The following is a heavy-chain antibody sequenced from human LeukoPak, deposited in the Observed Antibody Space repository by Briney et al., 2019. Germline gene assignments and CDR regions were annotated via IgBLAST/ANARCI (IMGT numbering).Heavy chain of an antibody. D-gene: IGHD3-10*01. J-gene: IGHJ4*02. V-gene: IGHV3-53*01. CDR3: AKGHYYGSGSLDY. CDR1: GFTVSSNY. CDR2: IYSGGST. Sequence: PGGSLRLSCAASGFTVSSNYMSWVRQAPGKGLEWVSVIYSGGSTYYADSVKGRFTISRDNSKNTLYLQTNSLRAEDTAVYYCAKGHYYGSGSLDYWGQGTLVTVSS.